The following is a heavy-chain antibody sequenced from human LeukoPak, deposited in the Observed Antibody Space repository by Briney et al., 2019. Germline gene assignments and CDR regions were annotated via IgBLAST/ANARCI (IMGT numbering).Heavy chain of an antibody. D-gene: IGHD2-15*01. J-gene: IGHJ4*02. CDR1: GYSFTNYW. CDR3: ARWGTVSSFVVDH. CDR2: VYPGNSDT. V-gene: IGHV5-51*01. Sequence: GESLKISCKGSGYSFTNYWIGWVRQMPGKGLEWMGIVYPGNSDTRYSPSFQGQVTISADKSISTAYLQRSSLKASDTAMYYCARWGTVSSFVVDHWGQGTLVTVSS.